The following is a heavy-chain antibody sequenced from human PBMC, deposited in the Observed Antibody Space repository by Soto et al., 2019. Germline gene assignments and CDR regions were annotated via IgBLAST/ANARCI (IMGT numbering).Heavy chain of an antibody. D-gene: IGHD3-22*01. J-gene: IGHJ3*02. CDR1: GGSISSYY. CDR2: IYYSGST. Sequence: SETLSLTCTVSGGSISSYYWSWIRQPPGKGLEWIGYIYYSGSTNYNPSLKSRVTISVDTSKNQFSLKLISVTAADTAVYYCARYYYDSSGYANDAFDIWGQGTMVTVSS. V-gene: IGHV4-59*01. CDR3: ARYYYDSSGYANDAFDI.